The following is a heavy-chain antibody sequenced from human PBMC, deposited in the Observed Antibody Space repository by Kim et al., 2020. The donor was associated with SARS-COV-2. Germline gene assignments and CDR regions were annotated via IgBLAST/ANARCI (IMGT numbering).Heavy chain of an antibody. CDR2: INHSGST. CDR3: ARGLTLRYFDWLFENPYGMDV. CDR1: GGSFSGYY. Sequence: SETLSLTCAVYGGSFSGYYWSWIRQPPGKGLEWIGEINHSGSTNYNPSLKSRVTISVDTSKNQFSLKLSSVTAADTAVYYCARGLTLRYFDWLFENPYGMDVWGQGTTVTVSS. D-gene: IGHD3-9*01. J-gene: IGHJ6*02. V-gene: IGHV4-34*01.